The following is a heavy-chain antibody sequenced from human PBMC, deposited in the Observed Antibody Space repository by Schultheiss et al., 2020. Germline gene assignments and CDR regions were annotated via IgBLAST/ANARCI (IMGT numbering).Heavy chain of an antibody. Sequence: SQTLSLTCTVSGGSMSSGDYYWSWIRQPPGKGLEWIGYIYYSGSTYYNPSLKSRVTISVDTSKNQFSLKLSSVTAADTAVYYCAREGSYGYGPTSDYYYYGMDVWGQGTTVTVSS. CDR2: IYYSGST. J-gene: IGHJ6*02. D-gene: IGHD5-18*01. V-gene: IGHV4-30-4*01. CDR3: AREGSYGYGPTSDYYYYGMDV. CDR1: GGSMSSGDYY.